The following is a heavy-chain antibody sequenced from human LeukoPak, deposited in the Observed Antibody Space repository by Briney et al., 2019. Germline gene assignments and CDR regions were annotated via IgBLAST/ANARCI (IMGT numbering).Heavy chain of an antibody. CDR1: GFTFSSYS. CDR3: ARDLRLWFGD. J-gene: IGHJ4*02. Sequence: PGGSLRLSCAASGFTFSSYSMNWVRQAPGKGLEWASSISSSSSYIYYADSVKGRFTISRDNAKNSLYLQMNSLRAEDTAVYYCARDLRLWFGDWGQGTLVTVSS. V-gene: IGHV3-21*01. CDR2: ISSSSSYI. D-gene: IGHD3-10*01.